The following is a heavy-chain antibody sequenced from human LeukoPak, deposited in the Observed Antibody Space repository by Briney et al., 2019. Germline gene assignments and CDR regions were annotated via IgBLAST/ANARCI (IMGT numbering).Heavy chain of an antibody. CDR3: ARGTLGPPTPFQH. J-gene: IGHJ1*01. CDR1: GYTFTSYA. CDR2: INTNTGNP. V-gene: IGHV7-4-1*02. Sequence: GASVKVSCKASGYTFTSYAMNWVRQAPGPGPEWMGWINTNTGNPAYAQGFTGRFVFSLDTSVSTAYLQISSLKAEDTAVYYCARGTLGPPTPFQHWGQGTLVTVSS. D-gene: IGHD1-26*01.